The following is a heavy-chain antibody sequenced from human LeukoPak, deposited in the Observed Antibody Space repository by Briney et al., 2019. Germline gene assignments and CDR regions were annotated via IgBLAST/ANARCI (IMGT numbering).Heavy chain of an antibody. D-gene: IGHD1-26*01. J-gene: IGHJ6*03. Sequence: SETLSLTCTVSGGSISSYYWSWIRQPPGKGLEWIGYIYYSGSTNYNPSLKSRVTISVDTSKNQFSLKLSSVTAADTAVYYCARAVATAAGYYYYMDVWGKGTTVTVSS. CDR2: IYYSGST. V-gene: IGHV4-59*01. CDR3: ARAVATAAGYYYYMDV. CDR1: GGSISSYY.